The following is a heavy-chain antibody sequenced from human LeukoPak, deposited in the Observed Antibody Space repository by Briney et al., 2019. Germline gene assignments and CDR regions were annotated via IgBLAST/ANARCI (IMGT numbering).Heavy chain of an antibody. D-gene: IGHD3-9*01. V-gene: IGHV1-18*01. Sequence: ASVKVSCKASGYTFTSYGISWVRQAPGQRLELMGWISADNVNTNYVQKLQGRVTMTTDTSTSTAYMELRSLRSDDTAVYYCARDHWDDILTGYYGAREETNEGPYYYYGMDVWGQGTTVTVSS. CDR2: ISADNVNT. CDR3: ARDHWDDILTGYYGAREETNEGPYYYYGMDV. J-gene: IGHJ6*02. CDR1: GYTFTSYG.